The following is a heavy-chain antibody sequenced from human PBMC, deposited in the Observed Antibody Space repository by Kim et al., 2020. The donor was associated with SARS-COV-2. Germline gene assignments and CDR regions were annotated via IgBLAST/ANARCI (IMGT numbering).Heavy chain of an antibody. Sequence: ASVKVSCKASGYTFTSYYMHWVRQAPGQGLEWMGIINPSGGSTSYAQKFQGRVTMTRDTSTSTVYMELSSLRSEDTAVYYCARDDAGYDSSGYYESSDYWGQGTLVTVSS. CDR2: INPSGGST. CDR1: GYTFTSYY. J-gene: IGHJ4*02. CDR3: ARDDAGYDSSGYYESSDY. D-gene: IGHD3-22*01. V-gene: IGHV1-46*01.